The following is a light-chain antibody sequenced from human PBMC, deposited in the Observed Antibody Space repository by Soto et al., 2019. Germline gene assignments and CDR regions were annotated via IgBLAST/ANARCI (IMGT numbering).Light chain of an antibody. CDR2: HAS. Sequence: DIVLTQSPGTLSLSPGKRATLSCWASQSVGNNYLAWYQQKPGQAPRLLIYHASSRATGIPDRFSGSGSGTDFTLTISRLEPEDFAVYYCPQYGSSPPITFGQGTRLEIK. CDR1: QSVGNNY. J-gene: IGKJ5*01. CDR3: PQYGSSPPIT. V-gene: IGKV3-20*01.